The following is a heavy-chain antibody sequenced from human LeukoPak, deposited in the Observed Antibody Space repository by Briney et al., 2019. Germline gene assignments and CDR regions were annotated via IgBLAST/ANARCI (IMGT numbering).Heavy chain of an antibody. CDR1: GFTFSSYW. CDR2: ISSDGSTT. CDR3: ARDLHAFDI. V-gene: IGHV3-74*01. Sequence: GGSLRLSCAASGFTFSSYWMHWVRQAPGKGLVWVSRISSDGSTTSYADSVKGRFTISRDNAKSTLYLQMNSLRAEDTAVYYCARDLHAFDIWGQGTMVTVSS. J-gene: IGHJ3*02.